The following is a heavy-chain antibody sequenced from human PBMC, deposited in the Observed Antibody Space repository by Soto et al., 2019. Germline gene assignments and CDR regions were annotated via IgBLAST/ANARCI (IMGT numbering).Heavy chain of an antibody. CDR1: GGTFNNYA. V-gene: IGHV1-69*13. Sequence: SVKVSCKASGGTFNNYALSWVRQAPGQGLEWMGGIIPIFNSANYAQKFQGRVTITADDSTSTAYMELRSLRPGDTAVYYCAREVTVASYSFDFWGQGNLVTVSS. D-gene: IGHD5-12*01. CDR3: AREVTVASYSFDF. CDR2: IIPIFNSA. J-gene: IGHJ4*02.